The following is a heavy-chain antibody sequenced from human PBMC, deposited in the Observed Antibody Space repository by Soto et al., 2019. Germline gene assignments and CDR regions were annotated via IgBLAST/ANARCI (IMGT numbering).Heavy chain of an antibody. Sequence: SETLSLTCAVYGGSFSGYYCSWIRQPPWKGLEWIGEINHSGITNYNPSLKSRVTISVDTSRNQFSLKLTSVTAADTALYSCGKVLLAATKNTDSESWGPGILVT. V-gene: IGHV4-34*01. CDR3: GKVLLAATKNTDSES. CDR1: GGSFSGYY. CDR2: INHSGIT. J-gene: IGHJ4*02. D-gene: IGHD2-15*01.